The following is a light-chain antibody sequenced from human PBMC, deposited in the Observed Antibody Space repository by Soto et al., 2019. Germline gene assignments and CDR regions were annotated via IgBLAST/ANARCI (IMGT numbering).Light chain of an antibody. V-gene: IGKV3-15*01. J-gene: IGKJ5*01. CDR1: QSVTSN. CDR2: GAS. CDR3: QQYNNWPPP. Sequence: EIVMTQSPATLSVSPGERATLSCRASQSVTSNLAWYQQKPGQAPRLLIYGASTRATGIPARFSGSGSGTEFTLTISSLQSEDFAVYYCQQYNNWPPPFGQRTRLEIK.